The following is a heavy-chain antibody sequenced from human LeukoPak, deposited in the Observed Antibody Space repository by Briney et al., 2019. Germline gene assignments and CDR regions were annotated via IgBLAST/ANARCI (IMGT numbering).Heavy chain of an antibody. CDR1: GFTFDDYT. J-gene: IGHJ6*03. D-gene: IGHD2-21*02. V-gene: IGHV3-43*01. Sequence: GGSLRLSCAASGFTFDDYTMHWVRQAPGKGLEWVSLISWDGGSTYYADSVKGRFTISRDNSENSLYLQMNSLRTEDTALYYCAKDGAGDYYYYYYMDVWGKGTTVTVSS. CDR2: ISWDGGST. CDR3: AKDGAGDYYYYYYMDV.